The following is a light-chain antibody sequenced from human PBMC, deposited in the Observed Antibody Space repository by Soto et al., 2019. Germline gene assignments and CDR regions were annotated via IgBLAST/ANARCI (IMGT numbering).Light chain of an antibody. CDR2: GAS. V-gene: IGKV1-6*01. J-gene: IGKJ1*01. Sequence: IQLTQSPSSLSASVGDRVTISCRASQGIGNALGWYQQKPGEPPKVLIYGASNLQSGVPPRFSGSGSGTDFTLAISSLQPEDSATYYCLQDINYPWTFGQGTKVDIK. CDR3: LQDINYPWT. CDR1: QGIGNA.